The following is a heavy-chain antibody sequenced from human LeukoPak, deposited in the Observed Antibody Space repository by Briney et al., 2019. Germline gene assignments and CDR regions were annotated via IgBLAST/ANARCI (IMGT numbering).Heavy chain of an antibody. CDR1: GFTFSSYG. D-gene: IGHD3-10*01. Sequence: GGSLRLSCAASGFTFSSYGMHWVRQAPGKGLEWVAFIRYDGSNKYYADSVKGRFTISRDNSKNTLYLQMNSLRAEDTAVYYCAKDATPFMVRGAGADYWGQGSLVTVSS. CDR2: IRYDGSNK. CDR3: AKDATPFMVRGAGADY. V-gene: IGHV3-30*02. J-gene: IGHJ4*02.